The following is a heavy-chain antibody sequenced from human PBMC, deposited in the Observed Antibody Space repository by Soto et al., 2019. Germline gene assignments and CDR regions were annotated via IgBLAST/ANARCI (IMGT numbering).Heavy chain of an antibody. D-gene: IGHD5-12*01. CDR3: ERDLGYSGPDY. Sequence: EVQLVESGGGLVKPGGSLRLSCAASGFTFSSYSINWVRQAPGKGLEWVSSISSSSSYIYYADSVKGRFTISRDTAKNSLYLQRHSLRAEDTAVYYCERDLGYSGPDYWGQGTLVTVSS. CDR2: ISSSSSYI. J-gene: IGHJ4*02. V-gene: IGHV3-21*01. CDR1: GFTFSSYS.